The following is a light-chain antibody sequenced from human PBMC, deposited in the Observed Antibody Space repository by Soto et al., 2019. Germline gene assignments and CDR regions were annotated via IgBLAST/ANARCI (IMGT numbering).Light chain of an antibody. V-gene: IGKV3-15*01. Sequence: EIVMTQSPATLSVSPGERATLSCRASQSIRSNLGWYQQKPGQAPRLLIYGASTRATGVPARFSGSGSGTEFTLTISSLQSEDSAVYYCQQYNNWPPFTVGQGTRLEIK. CDR2: GAS. CDR1: QSIRSN. J-gene: IGKJ5*01. CDR3: QQYNNWPPFT.